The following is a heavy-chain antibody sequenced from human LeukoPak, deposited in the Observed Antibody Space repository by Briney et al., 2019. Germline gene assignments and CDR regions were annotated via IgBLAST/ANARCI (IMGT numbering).Heavy chain of an antibody. Sequence: PGGSLRLSCSASGFTFSDYYMSWIRQAPGKGLELVSYISSSGSTIYYADSVKGRFTISRDNAKNSLYLQMNSLRAEDTAVYYCARGHYDILTGLVDYWGQGTLVTVSS. D-gene: IGHD3-9*01. V-gene: IGHV3-11*01. CDR2: ISSSGSTI. CDR1: GFTFSDYY. CDR3: ARGHYDILTGLVDY. J-gene: IGHJ4*02.